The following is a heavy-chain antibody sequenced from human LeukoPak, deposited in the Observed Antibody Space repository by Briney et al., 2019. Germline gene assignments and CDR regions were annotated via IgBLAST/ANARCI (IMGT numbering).Heavy chain of an antibody. CDR3: ARLGYCSSSSCYPDL. CDR2: IHHSGST. J-gene: IGHJ5*02. D-gene: IGHD2-2*01. V-gene: IGHV4-38-2*01. Sequence: SETLSLTCAVSAYSMSSLNYWGWIRQPPGKGLEWVASIHHSGSTDYNPSLKSRVTISIDTSKNQFSLKLTYVTAADTAVYYCARLGYCSSSSCYPDLWGQGTLVTVSS. CDR1: AYSMSSLNY.